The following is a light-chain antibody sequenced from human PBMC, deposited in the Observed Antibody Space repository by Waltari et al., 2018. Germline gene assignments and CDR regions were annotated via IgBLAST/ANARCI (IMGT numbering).Light chain of an antibody. J-gene: IGKJ1*01. Sequence: EIVMTQSPAILSVSPGEGATLSCRASQNINSNLAWYQQQPGQTPRLLIYGASTRAIGIPARFSGSGSGTEFTLTISSLQSEDFALYYCQQYNNWPPWTFGQGTKVEIK. V-gene: IGKV3D-15*01. CDR2: GAS. CDR3: QQYNNWPPWT. CDR1: QNINSN.